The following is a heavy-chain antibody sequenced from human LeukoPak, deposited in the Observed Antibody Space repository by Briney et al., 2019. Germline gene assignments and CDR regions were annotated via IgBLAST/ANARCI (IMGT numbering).Heavy chain of an antibody. J-gene: IGHJ5*02. CDR1: GFTFSDYY. D-gene: IGHD4-11*01. Sequence: GGSLRHSCAASGFTFSDYYMSWIRQAPGKGLEWVSYITNSVSTIYYADSVKGRFTISRDNAKNSLYLQMNSLRDEDTAVYYCARGAYSKIDPWGQGTLVTVSS. CDR3: ARGAYSKIDP. CDR2: ITNSVSTI. V-gene: IGHV3-11*04.